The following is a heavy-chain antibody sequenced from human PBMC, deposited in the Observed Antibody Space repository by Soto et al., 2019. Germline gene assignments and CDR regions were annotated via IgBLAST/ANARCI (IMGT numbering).Heavy chain of an antibody. CDR3: ARETVHPYSSSWLYYYYYYMDV. D-gene: IGHD6-13*01. J-gene: IGHJ6*03. V-gene: IGHV1-69*13. CDR1: GGTFSSYA. CDR2: IIPIFGTA. Sequence: SVKVSCKASGGTFSSYAISWVRQAPGQGLEWMGGIIPIFGTANYAQKFQGRVTITADESTSTAYMELNSLRAEDTAVYYCARETVHPYSSSWLYYYYYYMDVWGKGTTVTVSS.